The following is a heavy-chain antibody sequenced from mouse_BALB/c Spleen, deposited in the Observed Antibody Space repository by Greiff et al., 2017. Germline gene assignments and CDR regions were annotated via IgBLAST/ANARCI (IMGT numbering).Heavy chain of an antibody. CDR3: ARGYYYGSGAY. Sequence: GQGVESGGGLVKPGGSLKLSCAASGFTFSSYAMSWVRQTPEKRLEWVASISSGGSTYYPDSVKGRFTISRDNARNILYLQMSSLRSEDTAMYYCARGYYYGSGAYWGQGTLVTVSA. CDR1: GFTFSSYA. V-gene: IGHV5-6-5*01. CDR2: ISSGGST. J-gene: IGHJ3*01. D-gene: IGHD1-1*01.